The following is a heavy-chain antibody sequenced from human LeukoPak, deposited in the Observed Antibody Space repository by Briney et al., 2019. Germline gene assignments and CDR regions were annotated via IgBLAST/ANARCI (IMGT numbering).Heavy chain of an antibody. D-gene: IGHD4-23*01. J-gene: IGHJ3*02. Sequence: GGSLRLSCAASGFTLSDYYMSWIRQAPGKGLEGVSYISSSGSTIYYADSVKGRFTISRDNAKNSLYLQMNSLRAEDTGANYCASDGDYGGNSRFFFDIWGQGTMVTVSS. CDR3: ASDGDYGGNSRFFFDI. V-gene: IGHV3-11*04. CDR1: GFTLSDYY. CDR2: ISSSGSTI.